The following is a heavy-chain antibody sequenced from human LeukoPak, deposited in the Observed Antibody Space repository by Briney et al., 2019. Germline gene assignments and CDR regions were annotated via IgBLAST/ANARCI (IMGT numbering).Heavy chain of an antibody. Sequence: GGSLRLSCAASGFTVSNNYMNWVRQAPGKGLEWVSYITSGGTTIFYADSVKGRFTISRDNAKNSLFLQMDSLRADDTAVYYCARDYGDYAFDSWGQGTLVTVSS. V-gene: IGHV3-11*04. CDR2: ITSGGTTI. D-gene: IGHD4-17*01. CDR1: GFTVSNNY. J-gene: IGHJ4*02. CDR3: ARDYGDYAFDS.